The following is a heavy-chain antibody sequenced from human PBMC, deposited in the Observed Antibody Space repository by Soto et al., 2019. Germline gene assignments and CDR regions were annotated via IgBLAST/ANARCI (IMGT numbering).Heavy chain of an antibody. CDR3: AKTSGYDYVWGSSGLDP. V-gene: IGHV3-30*18. J-gene: IGHJ5*02. Sequence: GGSLRLSCAASGFTFSSFGMHWVRQAPDKGLQWVAVISYDGSDKYYADSVKGRFTISRDDSTNTMYLQMNSLILLDTAVYYCAKTSGYDYVWGSSGLDPWGQGT. D-gene: IGHD3-16*01. CDR1: GFTFSSFG. CDR2: ISYDGSDK.